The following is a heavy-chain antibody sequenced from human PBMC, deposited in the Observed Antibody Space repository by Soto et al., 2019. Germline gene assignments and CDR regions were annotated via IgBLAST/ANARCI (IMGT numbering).Heavy chain of an antibody. V-gene: IGHV1-69*02. J-gene: IGHJ4*02. D-gene: IGHD2-21*02. CDR2: IIPILGIA. Sequence: SVKVSCKASGGTFSSYTISWVRQAPGQGLEWMGRIIPILGIANYAQKFQGRVTITADKSTSTAYMELSSLRSEDTAVYYCARGGLGGNSLAVGRFDYWGQGTLVTVSS. CDR1: GGTFSSYT. CDR3: ARGGLGGNSLAVGRFDY.